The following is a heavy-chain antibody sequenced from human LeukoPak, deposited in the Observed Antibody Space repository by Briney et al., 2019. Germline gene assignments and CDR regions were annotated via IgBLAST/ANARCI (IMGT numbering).Heavy chain of an antibody. V-gene: IGHV3-11*03. D-gene: IGHD3-16*01. CDR3: ATTPSYASGSRYGMDV. Sequence: GGSLRLSCAASGFPFSDHCMSWIRQAPGKGLEWVSYISSSSSTYAIYADSVKGRFTISRDNAENSLYLQMSSLRAEDTAVYYCATTPSYASGSRYGMDVWGPGTTVTVSS. CDR2: ISSSSSTYA. J-gene: IGHJ6*02. CDR1: GFPFSDHC.